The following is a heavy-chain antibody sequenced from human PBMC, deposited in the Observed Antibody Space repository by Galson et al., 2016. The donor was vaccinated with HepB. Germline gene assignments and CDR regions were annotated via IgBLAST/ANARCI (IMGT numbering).Heavy chain of an antibody. CDR1: GLSVGNFGNY. J-gene: IGHJ3*01. D-gene: IGHD6-19*01. CDR3: AREAWQWLVKKSFDL. V-gene: IGHV4-61*09. CDR2: IYVNGTT. Sequence: TLSLTCTVSGLSVGNFGNYWSWIRQPAGKGLEWIGHIYVNGTTHYNPSLKSRLAISVDTSQNQISLRLSSVTAADTALYFCAREAWQWLVKKSFDLWGQGTMVTVSS.